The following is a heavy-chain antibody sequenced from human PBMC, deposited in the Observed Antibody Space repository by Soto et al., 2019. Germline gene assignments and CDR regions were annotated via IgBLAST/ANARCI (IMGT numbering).Heavy chain of an antibody. CDR1: GGSISSSNW. J-gene: IGHJ4*02. CDR2: IYHSGST. V-gene: IGHV4-4*02. Sequence: SETLSLTCAVSGGSISSSNWWSWVRQPPGKGLEWIGEIYHSGSTNYNPSLKIRVTISVDKSKNQFSLKLSSVTAADTAVYYCAIEGCSSTSCQTDYWGQGTLITVSS. CDR3: AIEGCSSTSCQTDY. D-gene: IGHD2-2*01.